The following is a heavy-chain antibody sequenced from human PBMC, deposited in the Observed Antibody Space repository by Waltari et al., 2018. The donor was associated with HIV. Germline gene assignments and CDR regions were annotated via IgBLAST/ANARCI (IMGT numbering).Heavy chain of an antibody. CDR1: GYTFTGYY. CDR3: ARDICNGGSCYSYYFDY. CDR2: INPENGGT. D-gene: IGHD2-15*01. J-gene: IGHJ4*02. Sequence: QVQLVQSGAEVKKPGASVKISCTASGYTFTGYYMNWVRQAPGQGLEWMVWINPENGGTKYAEKFQGRVTMTRDTSISTAYMELSRLRSDDTAVYYCARDICNGGSCYSYYFDYWGQGTLVTVSS. V-gene: IGHV1-2*02.